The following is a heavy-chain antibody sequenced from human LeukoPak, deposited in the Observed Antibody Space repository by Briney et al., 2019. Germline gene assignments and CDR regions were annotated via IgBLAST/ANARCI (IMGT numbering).Heavy chain of an antibody. CDR2: ISSSSSYI. CDR1: GFTFSSYS. J-gene: IGHJ3*02. V-gene: IGHV3-21*01. Sequence: GGSLRLSCAASGFTFSSYSMNWVRQAPGKGLEWVSSISSSSSYIYYADSVRGRFTISRDNAENSLYLQMNSLRAEDTAVYYCARPSSRVRNAAFDIWGQGTMVTVSS. D-gene: IGHD6-6*01. CDR3: ARPSSRVRNAAFDI.